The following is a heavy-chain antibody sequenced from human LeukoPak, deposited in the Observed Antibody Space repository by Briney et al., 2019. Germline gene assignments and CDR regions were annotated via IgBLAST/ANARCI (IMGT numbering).Heavy chain of an antibody. V-gene: IGHV4-34*01. CDR1: GGSSSGCY. D-gene: IGHD3-3*01. J-gene: IGHJ6*02. CDR3: ARGKLYYDFWSGPNYYGMDV. Sequence: SETLSLTCAVYGGSSSGCYWSWIRQPPGKGLEWIGEINHSGSTNYNPSLKSRVTISVDTSKNQFSLKLSSVTAADTAVYYCARGKLYYDFWSGPNYYGMDVWGQGTTVTVSS. CDR2: INHSGST.